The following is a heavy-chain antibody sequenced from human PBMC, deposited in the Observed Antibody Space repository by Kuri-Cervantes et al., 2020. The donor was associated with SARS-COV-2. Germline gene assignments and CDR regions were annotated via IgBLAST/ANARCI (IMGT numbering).Heavy chain of an antibody. D-gene: IGHD3-10*01. J-gene: IGHJ6*02. CDR3: AKGELLWFGEQQSGGMDV. CDR1: GFSFSSYA. CDR2: ISSNGGST. V-gene: IGHV3-64D*08. Sequence: GESLKISCSASGFSFSSYAMHWVRQPPGKGLEYVSAISSNGGSTYYADSVKGRFTISRDNSKSTLYLQMNSLRAEDTAVYYCAKGELLWFGEQQSGGMDVWGQGTTVTVSS.